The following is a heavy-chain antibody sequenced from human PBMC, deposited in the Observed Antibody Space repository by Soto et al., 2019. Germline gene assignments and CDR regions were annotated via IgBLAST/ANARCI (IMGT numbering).Heavy chain of an antibody. CDR2: IYYRGSP. CDR1: GGSVSSGGDY. V-gene: IGHV4-31*03. J-gene: IGHJ5*02. Sequence: SETLSLTCTVSGGSVSSGGDYWSWIRQHPGKGLEWIGYIYYRGSPYHNPSLKRRVTISVDTSNNQFPLKLSLVTAGDSDVYYCARVTLGYCSAGSCSNWFDPWGQGTLVTVST. CDR3: ARVTLGYCSAGSCSNWFDP. D-gene: IGHD2-15*01.